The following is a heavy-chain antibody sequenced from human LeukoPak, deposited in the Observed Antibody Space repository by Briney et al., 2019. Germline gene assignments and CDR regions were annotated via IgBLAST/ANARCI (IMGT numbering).Heavy chain of an antibody. J-gene: IGHJ6*02. CDR1: GFTFSSYV. CDR3: AKMSSSWTYYYGMDV. Sequence: GGSLRLSCAASGFTFSSYVITWVRQAPGKGLEWVSSISGGGGSTYYADSVKGRFTISRDNSKNTLYLQMNSLRAEDTAVYYCAKMSSSWTYYYGMDVWGQGTTVTVSS. CDR2: ISGGGGST. D-gene: IGHD6-13*01. V-gene: IGHV3-23*01.